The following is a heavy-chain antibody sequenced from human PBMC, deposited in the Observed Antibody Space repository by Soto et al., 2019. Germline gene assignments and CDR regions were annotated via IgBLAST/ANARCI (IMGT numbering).Heavy chain of an antibody. CDR1: GYTFTGYY. V-gene: IGHV1-2*04. CDR3: AREYSSSSYYYYMDV. J-gene: IGHJ6*03. CDR2: INPNSGGT. D-gene: IGHD6-6*01. Sequence: ASVKVSCKASGYTFTGYYMHWVRQAPGQGLEWMGWINPNSGGTNYAQKFQGWVTMTRDTSISTAYMELSRPRSDDTAVYYCAREYSSSSYYYYMDVWGKGTTVTVSS.